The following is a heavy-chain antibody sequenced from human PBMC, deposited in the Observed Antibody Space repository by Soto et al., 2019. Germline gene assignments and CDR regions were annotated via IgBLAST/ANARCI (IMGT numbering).Heavy chain of an antibody. J-gene: IGHJ5*02. CDR2: INPHGGST. CDR3: ARSSGGNFGIIIEGTNWFAP. CDR1: GYTFTSYG. Sequence: ASVKVSCKASGYTFTSYGISWVRQAPGQGLEWMGVINPHGGSTAYAQKFKGRVTLTRDTSASTVYMEVSSLTSEDTAMYYCARSSGGNFGIIIEGTNWFAPWGQGTLVTVSS. V-gene: IGHV1-18*01. D-gene: IGHD1-26*01.